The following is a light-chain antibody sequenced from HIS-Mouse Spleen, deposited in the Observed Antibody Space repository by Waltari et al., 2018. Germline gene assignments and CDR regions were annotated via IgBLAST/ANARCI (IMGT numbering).Light chain of an antibody. J-gene: IGLJ1*01. Sequence: QSALTQPASVSGSPGQSITISCPGTSSDVGGYNYVSWYQQHPGKAPKLMIYDVSNRPSGVSNGFSGSKSGNTASLTISGLQAEDEADYYCSSYTSSSTLYVFGTGTKVTVL. CDR1: SSDVGGYNY. CDR3: SSYTSSSTLYV. V-gene: IGLV2-14*03. CDR2: DVS.